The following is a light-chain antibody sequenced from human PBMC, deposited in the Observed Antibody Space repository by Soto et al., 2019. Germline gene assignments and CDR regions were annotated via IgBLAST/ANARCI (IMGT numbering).Light chain of an antibody. CDR1: QSVGSA. J-gene: IGKJ4*01. CDR2: GAS. CDR3: QHYSNWLS. Sequence: EIVLTQSPVTLSVSPGDRVTLSCRASQSVGSALAWYQQKPGQPPRLLIRGASTRATGIPARFGGSGSGTEFTLTISALQSEDFAVYYCQHYSNWLSFGGGTKVEIK. V-gene: IGKV3-15*01.